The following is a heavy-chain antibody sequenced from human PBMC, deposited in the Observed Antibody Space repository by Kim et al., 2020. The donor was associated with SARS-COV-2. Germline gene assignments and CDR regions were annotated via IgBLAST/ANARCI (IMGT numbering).Heavy chain of an antibody. V-gene: IGHV4-59*08. J-gene: IGHJ4*02. D-gene: IGHD4-17*01. CDR3: AGPYGGALGY. CDR2: IYYSGST. Sequence: SETLSLTCTVSGGSISSYYWSWIRQPPGKGLEWIGYIYYSGSTNYNPSLKSRVTISVDTSKNQFSLKLSSVTAADTAVYYCAGPYGGALGYWGQGTLVTVSS. CDR1: GGSISSYY.